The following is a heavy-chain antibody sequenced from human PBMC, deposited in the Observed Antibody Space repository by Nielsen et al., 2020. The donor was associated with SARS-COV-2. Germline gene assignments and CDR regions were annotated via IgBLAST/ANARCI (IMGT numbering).Heavy chain of an antibody. Sequence: SETLSLTCTVSGGSISSFYWTWIRQPPGKGLEWIGYIYYSGSTNYNPSLKSRVTISVDTSKNQFSLRLSSVTAADTAVFYCAAITGSGWLSTRMGYYFNYWGQGTLVSVSA. CDR2: IYYSGST. CDR1: GGSISSFY. J-gene: IGHJ4*02. D-gene: IGHD2-15*01. CDR3: AAITGSGWLSTRMGYYFNY. V-gene: IGHV4-59*08.